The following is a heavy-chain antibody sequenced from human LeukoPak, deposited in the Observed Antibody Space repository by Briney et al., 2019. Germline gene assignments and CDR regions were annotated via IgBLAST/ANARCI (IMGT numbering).Heavy chain of an antibody. V-gene: IGHV1-58*01. CDR2: IVVGSGNT. D-gene: IGHD3-10*01. Sequence: SVKVSCKASGFTFTSSAVQWVRQARGQRLEWIGWIVVGSGNTNYAQKFQERVTITRDMSTSTAYMELSSLRSEDTAVYYCAALGGSGAYMDVWGKGTTVTVSS. CDR1: GFTFTSSA. CDR3: AALGGSGAYMDV. J-gene: IGHJ6*03.